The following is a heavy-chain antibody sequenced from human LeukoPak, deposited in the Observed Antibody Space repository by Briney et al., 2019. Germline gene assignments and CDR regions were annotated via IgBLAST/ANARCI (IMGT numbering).Heavy chain of an antibody. D-gene: IGHD1-20*01. CDR3: ACVTGLYYFDF. J-gene: IGHJ4*02. V-gene: IGHV4-30-4*01. CDR1: GGSIRSGDYY. CDR2: IYYSGNT. Sequence: SQTLSLTCAVSGGSIRSGDYYWSWARQPPGKGLEWIGHIYYSGNTYYNPSLKSRVAISVDTSKNQFSLKLSAVTAADTAVYYCACVTGLYYFDFWGQGTLVTVSS.